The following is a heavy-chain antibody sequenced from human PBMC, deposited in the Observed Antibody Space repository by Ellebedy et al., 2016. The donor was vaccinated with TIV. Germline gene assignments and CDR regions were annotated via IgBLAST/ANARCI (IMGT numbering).Heavy chain of an antibody. D-gene: IGHD1-26*01. CDR1: GGSFTGYY. Sequence: MPSETLSLTCAVYGGSFTGYYWSWIRQPPGKGLEWIGDINHSGSANYNPSLKSRVTVSVDMSKNPFSLNLASVTAADTAVYYCARRVGSGAYYRYWGQGTLVTVSS. CDR2: INHSGSA. CDR3: ARRVGSGAYYRY. V-gene: IGHV4-34*01. J-gene: IGHJ4*02.